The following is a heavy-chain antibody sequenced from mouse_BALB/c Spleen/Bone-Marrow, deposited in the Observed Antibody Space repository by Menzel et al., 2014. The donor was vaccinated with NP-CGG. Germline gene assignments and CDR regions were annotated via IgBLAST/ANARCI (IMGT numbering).Heavy chain of an antibody. CDR1: GYSITSDYA. Sequence: VQLQQSGPGLVKPSQSLSLTCTVTGYSITSDYAWNWIRQFPGNKLEWMGYISYSGSTSYNPSLKSRISITRDTSKNQFFLQLNSVTTEDTATYYRARYYYGNYWFAYWGQGTLVTVSA. D-gene: IGHD2-1*01. CDR3: ARYYYGNYWFAY. V-gene: IGHV3-2*02. J-gene: IGHJ3*01. CDR2: ISYSGST.